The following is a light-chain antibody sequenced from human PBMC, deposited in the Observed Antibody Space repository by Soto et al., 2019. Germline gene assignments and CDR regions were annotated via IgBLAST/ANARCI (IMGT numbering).Light chain of an antibody. V-gene: IGLV2-14*01. CDR3: SSYTSRSTLDVL. Sequence: QSVLTQPASVSGSPGQSITISCTGTSSDVGGYNYVSWYQQHPGKAPKLMIYDVTNRPSGISNRFSGSQSGNTASLTISGLQAEDEADYYCSSYTSRSTLDVLFGGGTKLTVL. CDR1: SSDVGGYNY. J-gene: IGLJ2*01. CDR2: DVT.